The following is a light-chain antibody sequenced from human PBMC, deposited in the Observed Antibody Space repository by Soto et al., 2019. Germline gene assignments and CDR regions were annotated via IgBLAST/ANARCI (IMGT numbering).Light chain of an antibody. Sequence: QSALTQPASVSGSPGQSITISCTGTSSDVGGYNYVSWYQQHPGKAPKLMIYDVSNRPSGVSNRFSGSKSGNTASLTISGLQAEDEADYYCSSYTSSSTLCFGTGTKLT. CDR3: SSYTSSSTLC. CDR2: DVS. CDR1: SSDVGGYNY. J-gene: IGLJ1*01. V-gene: IGLV2-14*01.